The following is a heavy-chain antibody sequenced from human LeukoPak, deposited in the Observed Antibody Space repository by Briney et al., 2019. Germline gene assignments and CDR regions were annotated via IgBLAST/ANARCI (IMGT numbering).Heavy chain of an antibody. V-gene: IGHV3-30*03. Sequence: GGSLRLSCAASGFAFSSYGMHWVRQAPGKGLEWVAVISYDRNNKYYGDSVKGRFTISRDNAKNSLYLQMNSLRAEDTAVYYCARVQTYYYGSGSYYKTNPLDYWGQGTLVTVSS. J-gene: IGHJ4*02. D-gene: IGHD3-10*01. CDR3: ARVQTYYYGSGSYYKTNPLDY. CDR1: GFAFSSYG. CDR2: ISYDRNNK.